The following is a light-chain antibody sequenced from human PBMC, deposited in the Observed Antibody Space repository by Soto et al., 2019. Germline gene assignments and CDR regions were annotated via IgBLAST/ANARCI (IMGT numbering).Light chain of an antibody. CDR1: QIVSRW. Sequence: DIQMTQSPSTLSASVGDRVTITCRASQIVSRWLAWYQQKPGKAPNLLIYKASNLQSGVPSRFSGSGSGTEFTLTISSLQPDDFATYYCQQYNGDSTFGGGTKVEIK. V-gene: IGKV1-5*03. CDR3: QQYNGDST. J-gene: IGKJ4*01. CDR2: KAS.